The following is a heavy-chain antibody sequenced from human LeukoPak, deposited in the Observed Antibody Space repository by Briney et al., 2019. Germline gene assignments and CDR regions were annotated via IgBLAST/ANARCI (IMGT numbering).Heavy chain of an antibody. Sequence: GGSLRLSCAASGFTFSDYYMSWIRQAPGKGLEWVSYISSSGSTIYYADSVKGRFTISRDNAKNSLYLQMNSLRAEDTAVYYCARVLRFLEWLPSDYWGQGTLVTVSS. J-gene: IGHJ4*02. D-gene: IGHD3-3*01. CDR2: ISSSGSTI. CDR1: GFTFSDYY. V-gene: IGHV3-11*01. CDR3: ARVLRFLEWLPSDY.